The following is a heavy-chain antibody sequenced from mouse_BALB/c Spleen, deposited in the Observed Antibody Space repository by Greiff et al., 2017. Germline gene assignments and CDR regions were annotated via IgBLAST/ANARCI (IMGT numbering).Heavy chain of an antibody. Sequence: QVQLQQSGPELVRPGVSVKISCKGSSYTFTDYAMHWVKQRHAKSLEWIGVISTYYGNTNYNQKFKGKATMTVDKSSSTAYMELARLTSEDSAVYYCARGRYYGYYAMDYWGQGTSVTVSS. D-gene: IGHD1-1*01. V-gene: IGHV1-67*01. CDR2: ISTYYGNT. CDR1: SYTFTDYA. CDR3: ARGRYYGYYAMDY. J-gene: IGHJ4*01.